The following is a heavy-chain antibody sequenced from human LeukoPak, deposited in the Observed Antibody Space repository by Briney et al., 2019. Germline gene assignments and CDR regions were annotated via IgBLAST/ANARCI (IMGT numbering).Heavy chain of an antibody. J-gene: IGHJ1*01. CDR3: AKDPYSGSYEYFQH. V-gene: IGHV3-30*18. CDR2: ISYDGSNK. D-gene: IGHD1-26*01. CDR1: GFTFRSYG. Sequence: GGSLRLSCAASGFTFRSYGMHWVRQAPDKGLEWVAVISYDGSNKYYADSVKGRSTISRDNSKNTLYLQMNSLRAEDTAVYYCAKDPYSGSYEYFQHWGQGTLVTVSS.